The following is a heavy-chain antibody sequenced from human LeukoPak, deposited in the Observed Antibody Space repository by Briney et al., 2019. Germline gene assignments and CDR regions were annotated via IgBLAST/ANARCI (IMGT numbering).Heavy chain of an antibody. Sequence: PGGSLRLSCAASGFTFSSYSMNWVRQAPGKGLEWVSAITTSGGSTDYADSVKGRFTISRDNSKNTLYLQMNSLRAEDTAIYYCAKDPYNWNYAFDYWGQGILVTVSS. CDR1: GFTFSSYS. V-gene: IGHV3-23*01. D-gene: IGHD1-7*01. CDR3: AKDPYNWNYAFDY. J-gene: IGHJ4*02. CDR2: ITTSGGST.